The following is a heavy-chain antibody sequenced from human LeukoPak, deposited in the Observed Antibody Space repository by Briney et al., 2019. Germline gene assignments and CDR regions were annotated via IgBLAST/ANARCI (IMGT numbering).Heavy chain of an antibody. Sequence: GGCLRLCCAASGFTLSCYSMNSVRQAPGKGVEWVASISSTSSYIYYADSVKGRFTISRNNAKNSLYLQMNSLRADATDEYYCGCYRVRQWELPKGFDHWGQGTLVTVSS. J-gene: IGHJ5*02. CDR2: ISSTSSYI. CDR1: GFTLSCYS. D-gene: IGHD1-26*01. CDR3: GCYRVRQWELPKGFDH. V-gene: IGHV3-21*03.